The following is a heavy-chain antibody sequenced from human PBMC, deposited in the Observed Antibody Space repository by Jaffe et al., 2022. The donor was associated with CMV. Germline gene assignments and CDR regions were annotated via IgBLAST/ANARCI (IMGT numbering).Heavy chain of an antibody. CDR2: IYYSGST. Sequence: QLQLQESGPGLVKPSETLSLTCTVSGGSISSSSYYWGWIRQPPGKGLEWIGSIYYSGSTYYNPSLKSRVTISVDTSKNQFSLKLSSVTAADTAVYYCARRIVGATLIDYWGQGTLVTVSS. CDR1: GGSISSSSYY. CDR3: ARRIVGATLIDY. D-gene: IGHD1-26*01. V-gene: IGHV4-39*01. J-gene: IGHJ4*02.